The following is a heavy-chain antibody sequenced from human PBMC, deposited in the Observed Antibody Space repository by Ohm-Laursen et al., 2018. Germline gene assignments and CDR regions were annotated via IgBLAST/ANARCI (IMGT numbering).Heavy chain of an antibody. J-gene: IGHJ6*02. CDR1: GYSISSGYY. CDR2: INHSGST. Sequence: GTLSLTCAVSGYSISSGYYWGWIRQPPGKGLEWIGEINHSGSTNYNPSLKSRVTISVDTSKNQFSLKLSSVTAADTAVYYCARCGRIAARQRGYYGMDVWGQGTTVTVSS. D-gene: IGHD6-6*01. CDR3: ARCGRIAARQRGYYGMDV. V-gene: IGHV4-38-2*01.